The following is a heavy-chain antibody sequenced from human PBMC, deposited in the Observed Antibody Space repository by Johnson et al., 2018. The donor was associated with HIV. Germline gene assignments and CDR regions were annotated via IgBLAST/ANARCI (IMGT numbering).Heavy chain of an antibody. CDR1: GFTFSTYG. CDR3: AKDQWSSSWTNAALDI. D-gene: IGHD6-13*01. Sequence: QVQLVESGGGVVQPGRSLRLSCAASGFTFSTYGMHWVRQAPGKGLEWVAVMWYDGSNKYYEDSVKGRFTITRDNSKNTLYLQMNSLRAGDTAVYYCAKDQWSSSWTNAALDIWCKGTMVTVSS. J-gene: IGHJ3*02. CDR2: MWYDGSNK. V-gene: IGHV3-33*06.